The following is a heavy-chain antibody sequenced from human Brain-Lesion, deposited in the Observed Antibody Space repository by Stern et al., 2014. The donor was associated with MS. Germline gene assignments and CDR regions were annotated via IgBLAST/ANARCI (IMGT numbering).Heavy chain of an antibody. J-gene: IGHJ5*02. CDR3: ARVAALAMPLQYNWFDP. D-gene: IGHD2-2*01. Sequence: QAQLQESGPGLVKPSQTLSLTCSVSGDSISSGGYYWSWIRQHPGKALQWIGNIYYSGNTYYNPSLKSLVTISVDMSKNQFSLNLNSVTAADTAVYFCARVAALAMPLQYNWFDPWGQGILVTVSS. CDR2: IYYSGNT. V-gene: IGHV4-31*01. CDR1: GDSISSGGYY.